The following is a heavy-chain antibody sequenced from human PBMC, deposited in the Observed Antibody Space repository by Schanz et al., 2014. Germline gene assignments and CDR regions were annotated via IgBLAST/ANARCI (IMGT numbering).Heavy chain of an antibody. Sequence: EVQLVESGGGLVQPGGSLRLSCAASGFTFSTYWMHWVRQAPGKGLEWVANIKQDGSEKYYVDSVKGRFTISRDNAKNALYLRMNSLSAEDTAVYYCASVAVTSVVTPGFYSWGQGTLVTVSS. CDR3: ASVAVTSVVTPGFYS. CDR2: IKQDGSEK. V-gene: IGHV3-7*02. J-gene: IGHJ4*02. D-gene: IGHD4-17*01. CDR1: GFTFSTYW.